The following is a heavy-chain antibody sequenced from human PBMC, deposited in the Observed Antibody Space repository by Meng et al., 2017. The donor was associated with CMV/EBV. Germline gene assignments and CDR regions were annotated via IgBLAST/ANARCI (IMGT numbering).Heavy chain of an antibody. D-gene: IGHD5-18*01. CDR1: GGSISSSSYY. CDR2: IYYSGST. V-gene: IGHV4-39*07. J-gene: IGHJ6*02. CDR3: ARVDTADNYYYYYYYGMDV. Sequence: SETLSLTCTVSGGSISSSSYYWGWIRQPPGKELEWIGSIYYSGSTYYNPSLKSRVTISVGTSKNQFSLKLSSVTAADTAVYYCARVDTADNYYYYYYYGMDVWGQGTTVTVSS.